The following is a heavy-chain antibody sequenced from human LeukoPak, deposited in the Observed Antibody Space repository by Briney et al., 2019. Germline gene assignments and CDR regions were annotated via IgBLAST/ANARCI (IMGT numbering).Heavy chain of an antibody. D-gene: IGHD3-10*01. CDR2: IYSGGGST. V-gene: IGHV3-53*01. J-gene: IGHJ6*02. CDR1: GFAVGSNY. CDR3: ARVSTVVRRAMDV. Sequence: GGSLRLSCAASGFAVGSNYMSWVRQTPARGLEWVSVIYSGGGSTFYADSVKGRFTISRDNAKNSLYLQMNSLRAEDTAVYYCARVSTVVRRAMDVWGQGTTVTVSS.